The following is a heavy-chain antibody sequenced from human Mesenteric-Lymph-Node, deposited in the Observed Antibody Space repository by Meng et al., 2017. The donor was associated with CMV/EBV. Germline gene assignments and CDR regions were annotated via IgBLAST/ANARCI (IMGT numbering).Heavy chain of an antibody. CDR2: INHSGST. CDR1: GGSFSGYY. D-gene: IGHD3-9*01. Sequence: QVQLHTLGAGLLKPSGTLSVTCAVYGGSFSGYYWNWIRQSPEKGLEWIGEINHSGSTTYNPSFTSRIIISVDTSTNQISLNMSSVTAADTAVYYCARGSSYDILTGYFDYWGQGALVTVSS. J-gene: IGHJ4*02. CDR3: ARGSSYDILTGYFDY. V-gene: IGHV4-34*01.